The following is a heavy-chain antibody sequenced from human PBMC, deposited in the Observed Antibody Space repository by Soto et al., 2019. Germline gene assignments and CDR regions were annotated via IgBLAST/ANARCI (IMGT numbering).Heavy chain of an antibody. CDR1: GFTFSSHA. CDR2: ISGSADDI. D-gene: IGHD2-8*01. CDR3: AKKRSGSWSMGCFDS. J-gene: IGHJ4*02. V-gene: IGHV3-23*01. Sequence: QSGGSLRLSCAASGFTFSSHAMNWVRQAPGKGLEWVSAISGSADDIYYADSVKGRFTISRDTSTNTVFLQMNSLRAEDTALYYCAKKRSGSWSMGCFDSWGQGTLVTVSS.